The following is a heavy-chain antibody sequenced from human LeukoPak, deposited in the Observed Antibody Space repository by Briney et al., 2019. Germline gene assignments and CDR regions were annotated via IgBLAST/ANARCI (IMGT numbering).Heavy chain of an antibody. V-gene: IGHV3-23*01. CDR3: AKHRYSTVTSFYLDRFDV. CDR2: ISGSGGST. J-gene: IGHJ3*01. Sequence: GGSLRLSCAASGFTFSSCAMSWVRQAPGKGLEWVSTISGSGGSTYYADSVKGRFTISKDNSKSTLFLQMNSLRAEDTAVYYCAKHRYSTVTSFYLDRFDVWGQGTLVTVSS. D-gene: IGHD4-17*01. CDR1: GFTFSSCA.